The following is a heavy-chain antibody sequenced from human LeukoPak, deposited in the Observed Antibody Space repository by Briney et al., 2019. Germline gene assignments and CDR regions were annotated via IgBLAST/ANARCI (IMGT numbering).Heavy chain of an antibody. J-gene: IGHJ5*02. CDR2: IYYSGST. V-gene: IGHV4-59*01. D-gene: IGHD2-2*01. CDR1: GGSISSYY. CDR3: ARDLRYCSSTSCFNWFDP. Sequence: PSETLSLTCTVSGGSISSYYWSWIRQPPGKGLEWIGYIYYSGSTNYNPSLKSRVTISVDTSKNQFSLKLSSVTAADTAVYYCARDLRYCSSTSCFNWFDPWGQGTLVTVSS.